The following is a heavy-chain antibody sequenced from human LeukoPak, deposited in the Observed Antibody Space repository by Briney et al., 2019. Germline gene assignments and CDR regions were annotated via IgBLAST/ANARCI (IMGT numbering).Heavy chain of an antibody. D-gene: IGHD3-22*01. CDR2: ISGSGGST. J-gene: IGHJ5*02. CDR1: GFTFSSYA. CDR3: AKDKVYYYDSSGQEDWFDP. V-gene: IGHV3-23*01. Sequence: TGGSLRLSCAASGFTFSSYAMSWVRQAPGKGLEWVSAISGSGGSTYYADSVKGRFTISRDNSKNTLYLQMNSLRAEDTAVYYCAKDKVYYYDSSGQEDWFDPWGQGTLVTVSS.